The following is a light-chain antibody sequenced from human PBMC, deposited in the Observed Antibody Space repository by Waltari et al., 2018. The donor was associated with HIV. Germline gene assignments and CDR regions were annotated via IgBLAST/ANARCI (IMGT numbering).Light chain of an antibody. CDR3: LLSYFGVRV. V-gene: IGLV7-46*01. CDR2: DTE. CDR1: GGSVSRNHY. J-gene: IGLJ3*02. Sequence: QVVVTQEPSLSVSPGGTVTVTCAPVGGSVSRNHYTHWFQLKPGQAPRTLIYDTEKRHPWAPGRCAGSIIGGRAALMLAGALPDDEADYYCLLSYFGVRVFGGGTKLTV.